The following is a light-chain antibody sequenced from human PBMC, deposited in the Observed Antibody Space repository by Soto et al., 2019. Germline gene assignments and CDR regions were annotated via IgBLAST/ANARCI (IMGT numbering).Light chain of an antibody. Sequence: QSVLTQPPSVSAAPGRKVTISCSGSSSNIGSNYVSWYQHLPGTAPKLLIYDNNKRPSGIPDRFSGSQSGTSATLGITGLQTGDEADYYCGTWDSSLSAVFGGGTKLTVL. J-gene: IGLJ2*01. V-gene: IGLV1-51*01. CDR2: DNN. CDR1: SSNIGSNY. CDR3: GTWDSSLSAV.